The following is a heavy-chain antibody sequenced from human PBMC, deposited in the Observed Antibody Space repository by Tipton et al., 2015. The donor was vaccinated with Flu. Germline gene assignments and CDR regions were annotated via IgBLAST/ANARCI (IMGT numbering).Heavy chain of an antibody. Sequence: TLSLTCTVSGYAISSGYYWAWIRQSPGKGLEWIGSVYHSGSTYYNPSLKSRVTISIDTFKNQFSLRLSSVTAADTAVYYCATTTYYYGSGSHDYWGQGTLVTVSS. CDR2: VYHSGST. J-gene: IGHJ4*02. D-gene: IGHD3-10*01. V-gene: IGHV4-38-2*02. CDR3: ATTTYYYGSGSHDY. CDR1: GYAISSGYY.